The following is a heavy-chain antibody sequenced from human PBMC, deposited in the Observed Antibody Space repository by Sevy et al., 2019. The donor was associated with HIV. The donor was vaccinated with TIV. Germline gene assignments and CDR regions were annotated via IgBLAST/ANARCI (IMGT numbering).Heavy chain of an antibody. V-gene: IGHV3-33*01. CDR1: GFTFSSYG. CDR2: IWYDGSNK. D-gene: IGHD3-22*01. J-gene: IGHJ3*02. Sequence: GGSLRLTCAASGFTFSSYGMHWVRKAPGKGLEWVAVIWYDGSNKYYADSVKGRFTISRDNSKNTLYLQMNSLRAEDTAVYYCARDSLDYYDSSGYGDAFDIWVQGTMVTVSS. CDR3: ARDSLDYYDSSGYGDAFDI.